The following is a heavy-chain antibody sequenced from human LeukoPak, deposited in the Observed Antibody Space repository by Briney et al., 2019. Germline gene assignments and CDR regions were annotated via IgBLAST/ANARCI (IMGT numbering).Heavy chain of an antibody. J-gene: IGHJ4*02. CDR1: GGSFSGYY. V-gene: IGHV4-34*01. CDR3: ARLFARSRLDY. Sequence: SETLSLTCADYGGSFSGYYWSWIRQPPGKGLEWIGEINHSGSTNYNPSLKSRVTISVDTSKNQFSLKLSSVTAADTAVYYCARLFARSRLDYWGQGTLVTVSS. CDR2: INHSGST. D-gene: IGHD3-10*02.